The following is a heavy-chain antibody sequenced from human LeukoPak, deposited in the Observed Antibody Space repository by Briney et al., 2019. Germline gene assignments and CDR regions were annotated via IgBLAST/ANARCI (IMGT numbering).Heavy chain of an antibody. V-gene: IGHV1-69*05. J-gene: IGHJ4*02. CDR2: IIPIFGTA. D-gene: IGHD3-22*01. CDR1: GGTFSSYA. Sequence: SVKVSCKASGGTFSSYAISWVRQAPGQGLEWMGGIIPIFGTANYAQKFQGRVTITTDESTSTAYMELSSLRSEDTAAYYCARVFHDSSGYDYWGQGTLVTVSS. CDR3: ARVFHDSSGYDY.